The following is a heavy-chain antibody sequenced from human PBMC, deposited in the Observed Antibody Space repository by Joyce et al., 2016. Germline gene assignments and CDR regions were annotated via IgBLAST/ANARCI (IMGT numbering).Heavy chain of an antibody. CDR2: INPDSGGT. CDR1: GYTFTGYY. D-gene: IGHD3-10*01. V-gene: IGHV1-2*02. Sequence: QVKLVQSGTEVKKPGASVKVSCKASGYTFTGYYIHWVRQAPGQGREWMGGINPDSGGTNYAQKFQGRVTMTRDTSIRTVYMELSRLRSDDTAMFYCARAFLDSYGSGIPYDYWGQGTLVTVSS. CDR3: ARAFLDSYGSGIPYDY. J-gene: IGHJ4*02.